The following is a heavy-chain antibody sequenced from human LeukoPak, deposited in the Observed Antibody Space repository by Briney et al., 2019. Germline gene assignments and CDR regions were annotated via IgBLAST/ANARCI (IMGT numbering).Heavy chain of an antibody. CDR3: AKDPLSLVVPAANDAFDI. V-gene: IGHV3-23*01. J-gene: IGHJ3*02. D-gene: IGHD2-2*01. CDR1: GFTFSSYA. CDR2: ISGSGGST. Sequence: QSGGSLRLSCAASGFTFSSYAMSWVRQAPGKGLEWVSAISGSGGSTYYADSVKGRFTISRDNSKNTLYLQMNSLRAEDTAVYYCAKDPLSLVVPAANDAFDIWGQGTMVTVSS.